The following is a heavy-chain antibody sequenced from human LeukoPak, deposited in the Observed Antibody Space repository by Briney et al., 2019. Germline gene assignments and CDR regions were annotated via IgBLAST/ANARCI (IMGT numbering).Heavy chain of an antibody. Sequence: SETLSLTCAGYGGSFSGYYWGWIRQPPGKGLEWIGNIYYSGSTYYNPSLKSRVTISVDTSKNQFSLKLSSVTAADTAVYYCATLTTPGWFNPWGQGTLVTVSS. CDR2: IYYSGST. CDR1: GGSFSGYY. J-gene: IGHJ5*02. D-gene: IGHD1-1*01. CDR3: ATLTTPGWFNP. V-gene: IGHV4-34*01.